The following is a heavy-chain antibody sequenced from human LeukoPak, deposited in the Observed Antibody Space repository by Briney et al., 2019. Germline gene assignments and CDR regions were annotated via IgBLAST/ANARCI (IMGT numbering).Heavy chain of an antibody. J-gene: IGHJ4*02. CDR3: AKGDYDFWSGPLDY. CDR1: GFTFSSYA. V-gene: IGHV3-23*01. D-gene: IGHD3-3*01. CDR2: ISGSGGST. Sequence: AGSLRLSCAASGFTFSSYAMSWVRQAPGKGLEWVSAISGSGGSTYYADSVKGRFTISRDTSKNTLYLQMNSLRAEDTAVYYYAKGDYDFWSGPLDYWGKGTLVTVSS.